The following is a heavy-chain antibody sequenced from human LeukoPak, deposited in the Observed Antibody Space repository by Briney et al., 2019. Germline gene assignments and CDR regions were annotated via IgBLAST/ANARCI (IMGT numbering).Heavy chain of an antibody. J-gene: IGHJ4*02. V-gene: IGHV4-34*01. CDR1: GGSFSGYY. Sequence: SETLSLTCAVSGGSFSGYYWSWIRHPPGKGLEWIGEINHSGSTNYNPSLKSRVTISVEKSKNHFSLKLTSVTAADTAVYYCARCFNSGWYVDDWGQGTLVTVSS. CDR3: ARCFNSGWYVDD. D-gene: IGHD6-19*01. CDR2: INHSGST.